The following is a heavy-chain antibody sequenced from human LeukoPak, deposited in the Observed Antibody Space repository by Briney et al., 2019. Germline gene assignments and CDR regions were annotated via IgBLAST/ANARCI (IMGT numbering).Heavy chain of an antibody. V-gene: IGHV4-59*01. CDR1: GGSISSYY. Sequence: SETLSLTCTVSGGSISSYYWSWIRQPPGKGLAWIGYIYYSGSTNYNPSLKSRVTISVDTSKNQFSLKLSSVTAADTAVYYCASYYSGYFDYWGQGTLVTVSS. CDR2: IYYSGST. J-gene: IGHJ4*02. D-gene: IGHD3-22*01. CDR3: ASYYSGYFDY.